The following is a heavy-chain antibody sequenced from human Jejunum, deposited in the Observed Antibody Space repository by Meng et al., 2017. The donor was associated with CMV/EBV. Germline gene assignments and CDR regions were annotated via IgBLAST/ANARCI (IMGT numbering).Heavy chain of an antibody. J-gene: IGHJ4*02. D-gene: IGHD3-9*01. V-gene: IGHV4-39*01. CDR1: GGSFTDTSHY. CDR2: VFYSGRT. Sequence: VSGGSFTDTSHYWGWIRQPPGKGLEWIGSVFYSGRTYYSPSLKSRVIISVDTSSNQFSLKLSSVTAADTGVYYCARLGGFEYYLDYWGQGTLVTVSS. CDR3: ARLGGFEYYLDY.